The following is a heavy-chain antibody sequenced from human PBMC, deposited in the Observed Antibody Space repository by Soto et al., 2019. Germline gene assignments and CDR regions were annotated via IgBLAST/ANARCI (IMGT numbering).Heavy chain of an antibody. Sequence: PSETLSHTCTVSGGTISRYYWSWIRQPPGKGLEWIGYIYYSGITDYNPSLKSRVTISVDTSKSQFSLKLSSVTAADTAVYYCARGGGVYYFDYWGQGTLVTVSS. V-gene: IGHV4-59*01. J-gene: IGHJ4*02. CDR2: IYYSGIT. D-gene: IGHD2-8*02. CDR3: ARGGGVYYFDY. CDR1: GGTISRYY.